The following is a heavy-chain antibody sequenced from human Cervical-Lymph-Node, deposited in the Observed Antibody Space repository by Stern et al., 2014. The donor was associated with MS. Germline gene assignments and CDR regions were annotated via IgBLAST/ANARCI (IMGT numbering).Heavy chain of an antibody. D-gene: IGHD1-1*01. CDR2: SYYRGTT. CDR1: GGSVSSDSHY. CDR3: ARDVSDWSDGNWFDP. Sequence: QVQLQESGPGLVKPSESLSLTCRVSGGSVSSDSHYWSWIRQPPGRGLEWIGYSYYRGTTNYNPSLKSRVTISIDTSKNQFSLKLTSVTAADTVVYYCARDVSDWSDGNWFDPWGQGTLVTVSS. J-gene: IGHJ5*02. V-gene: IGHV4-61*01.